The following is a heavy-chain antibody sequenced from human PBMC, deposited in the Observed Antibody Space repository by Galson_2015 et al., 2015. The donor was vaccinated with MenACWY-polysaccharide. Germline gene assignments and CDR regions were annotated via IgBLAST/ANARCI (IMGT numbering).Heavy chain of an antibody. V-gene: IGHV3-23*01. Sequence: SLRLSCAASGFSFGSSAMTWVRQAPGTGLEWVSLISSSGGSTYYAESVTGRFTISRDNFKNTLFLQMNSLRAGDTAIYYCAKVDAPVDFYGLDHWAQGTPVLVSS. CDR2: ISSSGGST. CDR1: GFSFGSSA. J-gene: IGHJ4*02. CDR3: AKVDAPVDFYGLDH. D-gene: IGHD3-10*01.